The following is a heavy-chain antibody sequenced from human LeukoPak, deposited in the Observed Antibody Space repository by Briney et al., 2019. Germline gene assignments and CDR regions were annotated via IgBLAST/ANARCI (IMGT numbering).Heavy chain of an antibody. Sequence: GSLRLSCTASGFTFGDYAMSWVRQAPGKGLEWVSCISKSSSYIDYAGSVKGRFTISRDNAKNSLYLQMNSLRAEDTAIYYCARERVTTGGDACDIWGHGTMVTVSS. CDR3: ARERVTTGGDACDI. CDR2: ISKSSSYI. J-gene: IGHJ3*02. D-gene: IGHD4-11*01. V-gene: IGHV3-21*01. CDR1: GFTFGDYA.